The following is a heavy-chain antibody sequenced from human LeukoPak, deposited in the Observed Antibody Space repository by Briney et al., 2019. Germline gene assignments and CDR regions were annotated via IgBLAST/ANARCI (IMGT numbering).Heavy chain of an antibody. V-gene: IGHV4-59*01. CDR3: AREDPQTTVPEGMDV. J-gene: IGHJ6*02. CDR2: IYYSGTT. D-gene: IGHD4-17*01. Sequence: SETLSLTCTVSGGSISHDYWSWIRQSPGKGLEWSGYIYYSGTTNYNPSLKSRVTISVDTSRNQFSLQMRSVHAADPAVYYCAREDPQTTVPEGMDVWGQGTTVIVSS. CDR1: GGSISHDY.